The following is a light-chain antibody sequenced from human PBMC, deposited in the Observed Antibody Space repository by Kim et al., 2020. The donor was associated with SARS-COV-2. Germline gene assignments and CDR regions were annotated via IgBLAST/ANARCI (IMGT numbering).Light chain of an antibody. V-gene: IGKV1-5*03. CDR3: QQYNGYHT. CDR1: QSISWW. Sequence: DIQMTQSPSTLSASVGDRVTITCRASQSISWWLAWYQQKPGKAPKLLIYKASTLESGVPSRFSGSASGTEFTLTISSLQPDDFATYYCQQYNGYHTFGQGTKLEI. CDR2: KAS. J-gene: IGKJ2*01.